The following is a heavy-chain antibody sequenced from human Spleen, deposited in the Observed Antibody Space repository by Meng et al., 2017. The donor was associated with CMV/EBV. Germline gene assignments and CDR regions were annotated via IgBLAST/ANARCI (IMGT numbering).Heavy chain of an antibody. CDR2: IYSGGST. CDR1: GFTVSSNY. D-gene: IGHD2-15*01. J-gene: IGHJ4*02. Sequence: GGSLRLSCAASGFTVSSNYMSWVRQAPGKGLEWVSVIYSGGSTSYADSVKGRFTISRDNSKNTLYLQMNSLRAEDTAVYYCASGSYCSGGSCYSGVDYWGQGTLVTVSS. V-gene: IGHV3-53*01. CDR3: ASGSYCSGGSCYSGVDY.